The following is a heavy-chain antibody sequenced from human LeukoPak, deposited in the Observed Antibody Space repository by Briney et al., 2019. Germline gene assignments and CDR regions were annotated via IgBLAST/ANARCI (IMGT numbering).Heavy chain of an antibody. CDR2: IYYSGST. V-gene: IGHV4-30-4*01. CDR1: GGSISPYY. J-gene: IGHJ5*02. Sequence: SETLSLTCTVSGGSISPYYWSWIRQPPGKGLEWIGYIYYSGSTYYNPSLKSRVTISVDTSKNQFSLKLSSVTAADTAVYYCARVIGGDYVMGFDPWGQGTLVTVSS. CDR3: ARVIGGDYVMGFDP. D-gene: IGHD4-17*01.